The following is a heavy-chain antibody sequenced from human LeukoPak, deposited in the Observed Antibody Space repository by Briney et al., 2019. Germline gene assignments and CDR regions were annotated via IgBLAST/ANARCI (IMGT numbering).Heavy chain of an antibody. D-gene: IGHD3-22*01. CDR1: GVTFSSYA. V-gene: IGHV1-69*05. Sequence: SVKVSCKASGVTFSSYAISWVRQAPGQGLEWMGGIIPIFGTANYAQKFQGRVTITTDESTSTAYMELSSLRSEDTAVYYCARGSEYYDSSGYYYFDYWGQGTLVTVSS. CDR3: ARGSEYYDSSGYYYFDY. J-gene: IGHJ4*02. CDR2: IIPIFGTA.